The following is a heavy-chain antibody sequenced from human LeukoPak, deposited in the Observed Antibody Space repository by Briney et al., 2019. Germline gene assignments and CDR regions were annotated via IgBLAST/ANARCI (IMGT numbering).Heavy chain of an antibody. D-gene: IGHD3-10*01. J-gene: IGHJ5*02. CDR3: ARDLGLRGVTNWFDP. Sequence: ASVKVSCKASAYTFSNYLIHWVRQAPGQGLEWMGMINPSGGSTSYAQKFQGRVTMTRDTSTSTVYMELSSLRSEDTAVYYCARDLGLRGVTNWFDPWGQGTLVTISS. CDR1: AYTFSNYL. V-gene: IGHV1-46*01. CDR2: INPSGGST.